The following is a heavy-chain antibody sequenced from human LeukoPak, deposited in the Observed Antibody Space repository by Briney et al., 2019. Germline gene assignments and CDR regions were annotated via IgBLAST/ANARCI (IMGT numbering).Heavy chain of an antibody. CDR3: ARDDVLLGKYAFDF. J-gene: IGHJ3*01. D-gene: IGHD3-10*01. Sequence: GGSLRLSCAASGFTFSSYSMNWVRQAPGKGLEWVSSISSSSSYIYYADSVKGRFTISRDNAKNSLYLQMNSLRAEDTAVYYCARDDVLLGKYAFDFWGQGTMVTVSS. CDR1: GFTFSSYS. CDR2: ISSSSSYI. V-gene: IGHV3-21*01.